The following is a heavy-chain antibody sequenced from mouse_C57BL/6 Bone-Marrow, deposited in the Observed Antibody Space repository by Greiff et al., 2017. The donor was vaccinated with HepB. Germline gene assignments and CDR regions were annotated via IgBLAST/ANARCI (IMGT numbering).Heavy chain of an antibody. V-gene: IGHV1-82*01. D-gene: IGHD2-4*01. CDR3: ARENRYDYDPFAY. Sequence: QVQLQQSGPELVKPGASVKISCKASGYAFSSSWMNWVKQRPGKGLEWIGRIYPGDGDTNYNGKFKGKATLTADKSSSTAYMQLSSLTSEDSAVYFCARENRYDYDPFAYWGQGTLVTVSA. J-gene: IGHJ3*01. CDR1: GYAFSSSW. CDR2: IYPGDGDT.